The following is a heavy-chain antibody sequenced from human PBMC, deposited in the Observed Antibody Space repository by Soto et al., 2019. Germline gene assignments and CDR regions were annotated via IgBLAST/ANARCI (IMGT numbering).Heavy chain of an antibody. CDR3: ARGAPNYDISAYNYYYSALDV. CDR1: GXTFSTFS. CDR2: ISGSGDSM. J-gene: IGHJ6*02. D-gene: IGHD3-22*01. Sequence: PXGSLRLSCAASGXTFSTFSMSWVRQAPGKGLEWVSSISGSGDSMYYADSVKGLLTISRDNSKNTLYVQMNRLRAEDTAVYQRARGAPNYDISAYNYYYSALDVWGQGTTGTVSS. V-gene: IGHV3-23*01.